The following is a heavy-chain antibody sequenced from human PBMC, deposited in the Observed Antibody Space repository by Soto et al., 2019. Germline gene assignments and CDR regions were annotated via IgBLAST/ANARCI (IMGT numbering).Heavy chain of an antibody. CDR3: ARGIAAAAARGMDV. J-gene: IGHJ6*02. D-gene: IGHD6-13*01. Sequence: GASVKVSCKASRYTFTGYYMHWVRQAPGQGLEWMGWINPNSGGTNYAQKFQGWVTMTRDTSISTAYMELSRLRSDDTAVYYCARGIAAAAARGMDVWGQGTTVTVSS. CDR2: INPNSGGT. CDR1: RYTFTGYY. V-gene: IGHV1-2*04.